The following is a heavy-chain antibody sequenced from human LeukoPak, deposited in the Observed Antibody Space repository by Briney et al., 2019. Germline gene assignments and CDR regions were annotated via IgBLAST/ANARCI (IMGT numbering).Heavy chain of an antibody. CDR3: ARARRYYDILTGSYYFDY. V-gene: IGHV3-53*01. CDR2: IYSGGST. CDR1: GSTVSSNY. D-gene: IGHD3-9*01. J-gene: IGHJ4*02. Sequence: GGSLRLSCAASGSTVSSNYMSWVRQAPGKGLEWVSVIYSGGSTYYADSVKGRFTISRDNSKNTLYLQMNSLRAEDTAVYYCARARRYYDILTGSYYFDYWGQGTLVTVSS.